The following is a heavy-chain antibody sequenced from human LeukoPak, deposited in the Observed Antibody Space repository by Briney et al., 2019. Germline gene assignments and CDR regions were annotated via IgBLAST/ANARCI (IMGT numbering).Heavy chain of an antibody. CDR3: AKDGYSSSWYVRMWSRLTY. J-gene: IGHJ4*02. D-gene: IGHD6-13*01. V-gene: IGHV3-30*02. Sequence: GGSLRLSCAASGFTFSSYGTHWVRQAPGKGLEWVAFIRYDGSNKYYADSVKGRFTISRDNSKNTLYLQMNSLRAEDTAVYYCAKDGYSSSWYVRMWSRLTYWGQGTLVTVSS. CDR1: GFTFSSYG. CDR2: IRYDGSNK.